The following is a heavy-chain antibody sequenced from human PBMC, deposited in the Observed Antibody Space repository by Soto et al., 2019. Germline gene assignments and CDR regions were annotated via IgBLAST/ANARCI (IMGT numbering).Heavy chain of an antibody. J-gene: IGHJ3*02. CDR2: ISGSGGST. CDR3: AKRGYGYIVVVVAAFVGGAFDI. D-gene: IGHD2-15*01. V-gene: IGHV3-23*01. CDR1: GFTFSSYA. Sequence: GGSLRLSCAASGFTFSSYAMSWVRQAPGKGLEWVSAISGSGGSTYYADSVKGRFTISRDNSKNTLYLQMNSLRAEDTAVYYCAKRGYGYIVVVVAAFVGGAFDIWGQGTMVTVSS.